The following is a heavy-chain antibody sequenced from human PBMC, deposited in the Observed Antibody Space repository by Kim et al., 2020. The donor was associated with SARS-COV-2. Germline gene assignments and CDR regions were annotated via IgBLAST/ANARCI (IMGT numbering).Heavy chain of an antibody. CDR2: INTNTGNP. V-gene: IGHV7-4-1*02. D-gene: IGHD6-13*01. Sequence: ASVKVSCKASGYTFTSYAMNWVRQAPGQGLEWMGWINTNTGNPTYAQGFTGRFVSSLDTSVSTAYLQISSLKAEDTAVYYCARDMRSIAAAGEWFDPWGQGTLVTVSS. CDR3: ARDMRSIAAAGEWFDP. CDR1: GYTFTSYA. J-gene: IGHJ5*02.